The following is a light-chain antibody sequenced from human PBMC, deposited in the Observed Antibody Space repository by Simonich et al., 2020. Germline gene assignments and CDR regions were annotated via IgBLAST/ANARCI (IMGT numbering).Light chain of an antibody. J-gene: IGKJ1*01. Sequence: DIVMTQTPLSLSVTPGQPSSISCKSSPSLLHSDGKTYLYRYMQKPCQSPQLLIYEGSNRFSGVPERFSGSGSGTDFTLKISRVEAEDVGVYYCMQSIQLPRTFGQGTKVEIK. CDR1: PSLLHSDGKTY. CDR2: EGS. CDR3: MQSIQLPRT. V-gene: IGKV2D-29*02.